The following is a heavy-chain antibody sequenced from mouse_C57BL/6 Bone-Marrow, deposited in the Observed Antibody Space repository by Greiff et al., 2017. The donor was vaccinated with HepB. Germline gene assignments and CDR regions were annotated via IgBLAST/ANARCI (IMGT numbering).Heavy chain of an antibody. CDR2: INYDGSST. J-gene: IGHJ2*01. V-gene: IGHV5-16*01. CDR3: ARESLLWPYYFDY. D-gene: IGHD1-1*02. CDR1: GFTFSDYY. Sequence: DVHLVESEGGLVQPGSSMKLSCTASGFTFSDYYMAWVRQVPEKGLEWVANINYDGSSTYYLDSLKSRFIISRDNAKNILYLQMSSLKSEDTATYYCARESLLWPYYFDYWGQGTTLTVSS.